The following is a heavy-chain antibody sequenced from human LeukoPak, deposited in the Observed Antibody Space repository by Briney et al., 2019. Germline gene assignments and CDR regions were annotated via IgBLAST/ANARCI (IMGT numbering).Heavy chain of an antibody. CDR3: ARQEGAGSWTTFDS. D-gene: IGHD6-13*01. Sequence: ASVTVSCTASGNTFTGYYIHWVRQAPGQGLEWMGWIIPNSGDTHYQRNFQGRVTLARDMSITTAYMELSRLKSDDTAVYYCARQEGAGSWTTFDSWGQGTLVTVSS. CDR1: GNTFTGYY. V-gene: IGHV1-2*02. CDR2: IIPNSGDT. J-gene: IGHJ4*02.